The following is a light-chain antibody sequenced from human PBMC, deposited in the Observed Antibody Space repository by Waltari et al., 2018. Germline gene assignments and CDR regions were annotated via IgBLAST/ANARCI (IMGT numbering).Light chain of an antibody. V-gene: IGKV2-28*01. Sequence: DIVVTQSPLSLPVTPGEPASISCRPSQSLLHRTGNNYLDGYLQKPGQSPQLLIYLGSNCASGVRERCSGSGSGTDFTLRISRVEAEDVGLYYCMQSLQNLLTFGEGTKVEIK. J-gene: IGKJ1*01. CDR3: MQSLQNLLT. CDR2: LGS. CDR1: QSLLHRTGNNY.